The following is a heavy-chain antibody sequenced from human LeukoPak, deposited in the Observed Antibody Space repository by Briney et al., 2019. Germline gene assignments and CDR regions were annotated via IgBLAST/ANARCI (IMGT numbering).Heavy chain of an antibody. CDR2: IYYSGST. Sequence: SETLSLTCTVSGGSISSSSYYWGWIRQPPGKGLEWIGSIYYSGSTYYNPSLKSRVTISVDTSKNQFSLKLSSVTAADTAVYYRAREGGKYSSGKGAFDIWGQGTMVTVSS. D-gene: IGHD6-19*01. J-gene: IGHJ3*02. V-gene: IGHV4-39*07. CDR1: GGSISSSSYY. CDR3: AREGGKYSSGKGAFDI.